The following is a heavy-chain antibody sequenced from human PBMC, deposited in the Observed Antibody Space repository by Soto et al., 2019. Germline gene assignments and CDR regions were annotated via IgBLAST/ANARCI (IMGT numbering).Heavy chain of an antibody. D-gene: IGHD3-10*01. J-gene: IGHJ4*02. Sequence: QVQLQESGPGLVKPSGTLSLTCAVSGGSISSSNWWNWVRQPPGKGLEWIGESYHSGSTTYNPSLKSRGTVSVERSKNQFSLKLSSVTAADTAVYFCVTRRDGSGSLDQWGQGTLVTVSS. V-gene: IGHV4-4*02. CDR2: SYHSGST. CDR1: GGSISSSNW. CDR3: VTRRDGSGSLDQ.